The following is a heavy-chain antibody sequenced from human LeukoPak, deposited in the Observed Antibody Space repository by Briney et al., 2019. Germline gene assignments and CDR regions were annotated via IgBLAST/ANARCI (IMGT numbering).Heavy chain of an antibody. CDR2: IYYSGGT. CDR1: GGSISSGGYY. D-gene: IGHD5-18*01. Sequence: SETLFLTCTVSGGSISSGGYYWSWIRQHPGKGLEWIGYIYYSGGTYYNPSLKSRVTISVDTSKNQFSLKLSSVTAADTAVYYCARESSVDTAMVTRFYGMDVWGQGTTVTVSS. J-gene: IGHJ6*02. V-gene: IGHV4-31*03. CDR3: ARESSVDTAMVTRFYGMDV.